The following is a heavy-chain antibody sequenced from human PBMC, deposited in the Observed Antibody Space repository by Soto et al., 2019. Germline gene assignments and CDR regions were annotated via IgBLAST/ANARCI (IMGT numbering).Heavy chain of an antibody. D-gene: IGHD7-27*01. CDR3: DSSNWGLNKKGVFDY. J-gene: IGHJ4*02. CDR2: IYHSWIT. Sequence: SLSLTGSVSGVSISSGGYSWSWIRQPPGKGLEWIGYIYHSWITYYNPSLKSRVTISVDMSKNQFSLKLSSVTAADTAVYYCDSSNWGLNKKGVFDYWGQGTLVTVSS. V-gene: IGHV4-30-2*01. CDR1: GVSISSGGYS.